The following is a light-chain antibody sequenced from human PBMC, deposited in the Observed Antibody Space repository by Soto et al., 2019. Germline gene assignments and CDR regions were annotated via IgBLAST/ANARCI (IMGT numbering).Light chain of an antibody. V-gene: IGLV2-14*01. CDR3: RSYMSHSAFVV. J-gene: IGLJ1*01. CDR1: SSDVGSFDS. CDR2: DVS. Sequence: SVLTQPASVSGSPGQPITISCTGTSSDVGSFDSVAWYQHNPVKAPKLMIYDVSNRPSGVSSRFSGSKSGNTASLTISGLQAEDEADYSWRSYMSHSAFVVFGGGTKVTV.